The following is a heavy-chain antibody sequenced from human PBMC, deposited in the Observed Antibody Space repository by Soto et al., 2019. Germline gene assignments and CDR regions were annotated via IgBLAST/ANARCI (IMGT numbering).Heavy chain of an antibody. CDR3: AKDQGRYDFWSGYGV. V-gene: IGHV1-18*01. CDR2: ISAYNGNT. D-gene: IGHD3-3*01. CDR1: GYTFTSYG. Sequence: ASVKVSCKASGYTFTSYGISWVRQAPGQGLEWMGWISAYNGNTNYAQKLQGRVTMTTDTSTSTAYMELRSLRTEDTAVYYCAKDQGRYDFWSGYGVWGQGTTVTVSS. J-gene: IGHJ6*02.